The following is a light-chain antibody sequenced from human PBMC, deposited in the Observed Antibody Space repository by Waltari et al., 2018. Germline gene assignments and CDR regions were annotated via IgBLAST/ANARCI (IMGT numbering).Light chain of an antibody. J-gene: IGLJ1*01. CDR2: SDN. CDR3: GAWDDSLNGYV. Sequence: QSELTQPPSPSGTPGQRVALPCLGSSSNTEPNTVHWYQQLPGTAPKLPINSDNQRPSGVPDRFSGSKSGTSASLAISGLQSEDEADYYCGAWDDSLNGYVFGTGTKVTVL. V-gene: IGLV1-44*01. CDR1: SSNTEPNT.